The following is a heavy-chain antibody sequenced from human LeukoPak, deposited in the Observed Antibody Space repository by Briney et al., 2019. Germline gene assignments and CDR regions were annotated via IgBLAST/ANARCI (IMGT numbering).Heavy chain of an antibody. CDR1: GYTFTSYY. J-gene: IGHJ4*02. D-gene: IGHD6-13*01. CDR2: INPSGGST. Sequence: ASVKVSCKASGYTFTSYYMHWVRQAPGQGLEWMGIINPSGGSTSYAQKFQGRVTMTRDTSTSTVYMELSSLRSEDTAVYYCARPRIRIAAAGTDFGYWGQGTLVTVSS. CDR3: ARPRIRIAAAGTDFGY. V-gene: IGHV1-46*01.